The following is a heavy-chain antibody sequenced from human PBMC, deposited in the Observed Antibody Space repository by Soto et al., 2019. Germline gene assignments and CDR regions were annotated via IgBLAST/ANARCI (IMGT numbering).Heavy chain of an antibody. D-gene: IGHD1-1*01. CDR1: GGSISSYF. J-gene: IGHJ6*03. CDR2: IYYSGST. V-gene: IGHV4-59*01. CDR3: ARVGGGTISWGSMDYYYYMDV. Sequence: QVQLQESGPGLVKPSETLSLTCTVSGGSISSYFWSWIRQPPGKGLEWIGNIYYSGSTNFNPSLKSRVTISVDTSKSQFSLKLSSITAADTAVYYCARVGGGTISWGSMDYYYYMDVWGKGTTVTVSS.